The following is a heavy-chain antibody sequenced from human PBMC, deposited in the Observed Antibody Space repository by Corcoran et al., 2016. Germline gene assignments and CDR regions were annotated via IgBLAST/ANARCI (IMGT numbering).Heavy chain of an antibody. CDR2: INHSGST. CDR1: GGSFSGYY. J-gene: IGHJ4*02. D-gene: IGHD2-15*01. CDR3: ANLGYCSGGSCQPPFDY. V-gene: IGHV4-34*01. Sequence: QVQLQQWGAGLLKPSETLSLTCAVYGGSFSGYYWSWIRQPPGKGLEWIGEINHSGSTNYNPSLKSRVTISVDTSKNQFSLKLGSVTAADTAVYYCANLGYCSGGSCQPPFDYWGQGTLVTVSS.